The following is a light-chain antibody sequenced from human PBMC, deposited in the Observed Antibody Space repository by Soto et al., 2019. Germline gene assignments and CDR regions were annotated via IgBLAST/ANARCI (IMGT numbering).Light chain of an antibody. CDR2: WAS. Sequence: DIVMTQSPDSLAVSLGERAAINCKSSQSVLFTSNNKNYLAWYRQKPGQPPKLLISWASSRESGVPDRFSGGGSGTDFTLTINSLQAEDVAVYYCQQYDSTPTFGQGTKVEI. CDR3: QQYDSTPT. CDR1: QSVLFTSNNKNY. J-gene: IGKJ1*01. V-gene: IGKV4-1*01.